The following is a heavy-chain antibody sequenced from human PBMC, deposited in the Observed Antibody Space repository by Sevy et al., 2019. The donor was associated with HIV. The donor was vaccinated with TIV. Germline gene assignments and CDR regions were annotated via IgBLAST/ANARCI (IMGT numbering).Heavy chain of an antibody. CDR1: GFTFTAYP. D-gene: IGHD1-1*01. CDR2: ITRTGEAT. Sequence: GGSLRLSCAVSGFTFTAYPMAWVRQGPGKGLEWVSAITRTGEATHYADSVKGRFTISRDDSKSMWYLQMNRLKADDTAIYYCLKRKWDPSPGQDNWFDPWGQGTLVTVSS. V-gene: IGHV3-23*01. CDR3: LKRKWDPSPGQDNWFDP. J-gene: IGHJ5*02.